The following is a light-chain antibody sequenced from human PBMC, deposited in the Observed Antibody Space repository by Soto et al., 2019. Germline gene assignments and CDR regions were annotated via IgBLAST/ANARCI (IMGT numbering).Light chain of an antibody. V-gene: IGKV3D-15*01. CDR3: QQYNNWPPWT. CDR1: QSVGDT. CDR2: GVS. J-gene: IGKJ1*01. Sequence: EIVLTQSPGTLSLSPGEKATLSCRASQSVGDTFLSWYQQKPGLAPRLLIYGVSNRATGIPDRFSGSGSGTEFTLTISSLQSEDFAVYYCQQYNNWPPWTFGQGTKVEIK.